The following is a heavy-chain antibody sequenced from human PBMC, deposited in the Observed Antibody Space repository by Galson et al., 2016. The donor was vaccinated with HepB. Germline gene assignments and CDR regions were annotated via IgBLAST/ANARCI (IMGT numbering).Heavy chain of an antibody. CDR1: GFTFSSYG. J-gene: IGHJ6*02. D-gene: IGHD2-2*01. V-gene: IGHV3-30*18. Sequence: SLRLSCAASGFTFSSYGMHWVRQAPGKGLEWVAVISYDGGKKYYSDSVKGRFTISRDNSKNTLSLQMTSLRGDDAAVHYCAKDLDPGTVVTPTGVGYYYYGLDVWGQGTTVTVSS. CDR3: AKDLDPGTVVTPTGVGYYYYGLDV. CDR2: ISYDGGKK.